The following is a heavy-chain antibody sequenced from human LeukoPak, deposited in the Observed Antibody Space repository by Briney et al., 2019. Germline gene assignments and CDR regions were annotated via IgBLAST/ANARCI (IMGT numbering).Heavy chain of an antibody. CDR1: GFTFSKDD. J-gene: IGHJ4*02. CDR2: IGVTGDT. Sequence: GGSLRLSCAASGFTFSKDDFHWVRQAPGKGLEWVAAIGVTGDTYYADSVKGRFTISRDNAKNSLYLQMNSLRAEDTAVYYCARGLSLGYCSGGSCYPPDYWGQGTLVTVSS. CDR3: ARGLSLGYCSGGSCYPPDY. D-gene: IGHD2-15*01. V-gene: IGHV3-13*01.